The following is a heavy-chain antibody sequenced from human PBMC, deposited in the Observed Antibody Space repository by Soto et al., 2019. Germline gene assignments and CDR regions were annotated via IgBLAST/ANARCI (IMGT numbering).Heavy chain of an antibody. J-gene: IGHJ4*02. Sequence: PSETLSLTCAVSGDSISTFYWSWIRQPPGKGLEWIGYIHYSGSTNYNPSLKSQVIISVDTSKNQFSLKLSSVTAADTAVYFCARGRSNHFDYRGQGTRGTASS. CDR3: ARGRSNHFDY. V-gene: IGHV4-59*01. CDR1: GDSISTFY. CDR2: IHYSGST. D-gene: IGHD3-3*01.